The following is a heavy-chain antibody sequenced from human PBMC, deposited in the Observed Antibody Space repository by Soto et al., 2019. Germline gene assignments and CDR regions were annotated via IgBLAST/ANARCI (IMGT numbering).Heavy chain of an antibody. CDR3: EGGHRADY. CDR1: GHIFTGYG. CDR2: INTYNGNT. Sequence: ASVKVSCKTSGHIFTGYGIGWARQAPGQGLERMGWINTYNGNTNYAQNLQGRVTVTRDTSTSTVYMELNSLRAEDTGLYYCEGGHRADYWGHGTLVTVSS. V-gene: IGHV1-18*01. J-gene: IGHJ4*01.